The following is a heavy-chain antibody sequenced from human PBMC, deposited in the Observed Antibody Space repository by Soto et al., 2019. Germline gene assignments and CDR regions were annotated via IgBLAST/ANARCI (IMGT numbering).Heavy chain of an antibody. CDR2: ISKNSGSM. CDR1: GFTFDEYA. V-gene: IGHV3-9*01. J-gene: IGHJ4*01. Sequence: GGSLRLSCVISGFTFDEYAMHWVRQGPGRCLEWVSGISKNSGSMGYADSVKGRFTMARDNAKNSLYLEMNSLRAEDTALYYCAKDYGGYGGGLYGYFDYWGHGXLVTVYS. D-gene: IGHD6-19*01. CDR3: AKDYGGYGGGLYGYFDY.